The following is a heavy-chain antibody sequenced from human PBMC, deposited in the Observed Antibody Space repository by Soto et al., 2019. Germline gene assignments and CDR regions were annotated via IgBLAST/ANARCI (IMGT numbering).Heavy chain of an antibody. V-gene: IGHV4-34*01. CDR2: INHSGST. J-gene: IGHJ4*02. Sequence: PSETLSLTCAVYGGSFSGYYWSWIRQPPGKGLECIGEINHSGSTNYNPSLKSRVTISVDTSKNQFSLKLSSVTAADTAVYYCASSEAARPPYFDYWGQGTLVTVYS. D-gene: IGHD2-2*01. CDR3: ASSEAARPPYFDY. CDR1: GGSFSGYY.